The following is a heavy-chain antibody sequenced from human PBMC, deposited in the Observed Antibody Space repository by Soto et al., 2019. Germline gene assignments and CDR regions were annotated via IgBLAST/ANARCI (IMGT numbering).Heavy chain of an antibody. CDR1: GFTFSSYG. V-gene: IGHV3-30*18. J-gene: IGHJ6*03. Sequence: GGSLRLSCAASGFTFSSYGMHWVRQAPGKGLEWVAVISYDGSSKYYADSVKGRFTVSRDNSKSTLSLEMNSLRAEDTAVYYCAKDGIVVVPPTPWNYYMDVWGKGTTVTVSS. CDR3: AKDGIVVVPPTPWNYYMDV. CDR2: ISYDGSSK. D-gene: IGHD2-2*01.